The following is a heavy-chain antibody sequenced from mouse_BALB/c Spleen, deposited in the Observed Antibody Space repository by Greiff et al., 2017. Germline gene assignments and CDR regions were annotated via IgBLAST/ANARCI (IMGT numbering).Heavy chain of an antibody. Sequence: EVQLVESGGDLVKPGGSLKLSCAASGFTFSSYGMSWVRQTPDKRLEWVATISSGGSYTYYPDSVKGRFTISRDNAKNTLYLQMSSLKSEDTAMYYCARQYYGNYDYFDYWGQGTTLTVSS. CDR1: GFTFSSYG. CDR2: ISSGGSYT. V-gene: IGHV5-6*01. J-gene: IGHJ2*01. D-gene: IGHD2-1*01. CDR3: ARQYYGNYDYFDY.